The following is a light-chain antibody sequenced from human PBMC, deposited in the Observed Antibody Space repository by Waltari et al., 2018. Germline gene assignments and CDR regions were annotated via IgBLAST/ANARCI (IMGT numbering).Light chain of an antibody. CDR1: RPNTGAAYA. J-gene: IGLJ2*01. Sequence: HSVPPPPPPVSGAPGPRRTLPCPGRRPNTGAAYAVHWYQQLPGTAPKLLIYGNSNRPSGVPDRFSGAKSGTSASLAITGLQAEDEADYYCQSYDSSLRGVFGGGTKLTVL. CDR3: QSYDSSLRGV. CDR2: GNS. V-gene: IGLV1-40*01.